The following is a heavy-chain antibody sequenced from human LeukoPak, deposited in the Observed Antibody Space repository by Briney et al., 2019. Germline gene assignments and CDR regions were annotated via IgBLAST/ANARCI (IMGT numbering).Heavy chain of an antibody. D-gene: IGHD1-1*01. Sequence: PGGSLRLSCAASGFTFNDYGMSWVRQAPGKGLEWVSGINSNGKSINYADSVKGRFTISRVYAERSVYLQMNSLRAEDTALSYCVRQPERTATDAFDVWGQGTMVTVSS. CDR2: INSNGKSI. J-gene: IGHJ3*01. CDR3: VRQPERTATDAFDV. CDR1: GFTFNDYG. V-gene: IGHV3-20*04.